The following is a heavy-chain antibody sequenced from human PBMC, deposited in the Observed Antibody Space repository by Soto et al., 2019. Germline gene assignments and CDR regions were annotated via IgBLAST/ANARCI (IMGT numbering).Heavy chain of an antibody. D-gene: IGHD6-13*01. J-gene: IGHJ6*02. CDR2: ISWDGGST. CDR3: AKVMQQQLLRAYYGMDV. V-gene: IGHV3-43*01. Sequence: PGGSLRLSCAASGFTFDDYTMHWVRQAPGKGLEWVSLISWDGGSTYYADSVKGRFTISRDNSQNSLYLQMNSLRTEDTALYYCAKVMQQQLLRAYYGMDVWGQGTTVTVSS. CDR1: GFTFDDYT.